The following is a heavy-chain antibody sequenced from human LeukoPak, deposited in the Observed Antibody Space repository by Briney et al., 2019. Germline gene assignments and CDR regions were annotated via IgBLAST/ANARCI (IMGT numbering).Heavy chain of an antibody. CDR1: GFTFSSYG. D-gene: IGHD5-12*01. CDR3: AKDYGEYSGYQAPNYYYYYGMDV. J-gene: IGHJ6*02. V-gene: IGHV3-30*18. CDR2: ISYDGSNK. Sequence: GGSLRLSCAASGFTFSSYGMHWVRQALGKGLEWVAVISYDGSNKYYADSVKGRFTISRDNSKNTLYLQMNSLRAEDTAVYYCAKDYGEYSGYQAPNYYYYYGMDVWGQGTTVTVSS.